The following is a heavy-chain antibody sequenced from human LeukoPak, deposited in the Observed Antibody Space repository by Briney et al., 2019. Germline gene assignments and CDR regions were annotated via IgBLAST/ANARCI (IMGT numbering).Heavy chain of an antibody. CDR3: ARPSGDILTGYYGL. Sequence: AQTLSLTCTVSGGSISSGGYYWSWIRQHPGKGLEWIGYIYYSGSTYYNPSLKSRVTISVDTSKNQFSLKLRSVTAADTAVYYCARPSGDILTGYYGLWDQGTLVTVSS. CDR1: GGSISSGGYY. D-gene: IGHD3-9*01. J-gene: IGHJ4*02. V-gene: IGHV4-31*03. CDR2: IYYSGST.